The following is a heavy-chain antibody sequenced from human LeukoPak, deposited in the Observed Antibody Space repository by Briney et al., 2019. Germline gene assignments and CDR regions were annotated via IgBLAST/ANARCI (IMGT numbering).Heavy chain of an antibody. V-gene: IGHV1-69*13. D-gene: IGHD5-24*01. CDR1: GGTFSSYA. CDR2: IIPIFGTV. CDR3: TRVGDGYNSGFVY. J-gene: IGHJ4*02. Sequence: SVKVSCKASGGTFSSYAISWVRQAPGQGLEWMGGIIPIFGTVNYAQKFKGRVTNTPDESPREAYMALSHQRAEDTAVYYCTRVGDGYNSGFVYWGQGTLVTVSS.